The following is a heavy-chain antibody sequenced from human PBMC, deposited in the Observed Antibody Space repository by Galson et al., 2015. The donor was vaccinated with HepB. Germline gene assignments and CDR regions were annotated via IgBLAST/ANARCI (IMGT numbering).Heavy chain of an antibody. V-gene: IGHV3-21*01. CDR3: ARASLAQVEMTPILNY. CDR1: GFTFSSYT. CDR2: ISSSSSSI. Sequence: SLRLSCAASGFTFSSYTMNWVRQAPGKGLEWVSSISSSSSSIYYADSVKGRFTISRDNAKNSLYLQMNSLRAEDTAVYYCARASLAQVEMTPILNYWGQATLVTVPS. J-gene: IGHJ4*02. D-gene: IGHD5-24*01.